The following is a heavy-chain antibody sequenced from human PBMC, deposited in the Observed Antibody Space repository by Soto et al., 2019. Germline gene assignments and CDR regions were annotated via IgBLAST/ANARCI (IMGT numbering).Heavy chain of an antibody. CDR3: AKDRESYCGGYCFIGSFDY. V-gene: IGHV3-30*18. CDR1: RFTFSTYG. Sequence: QVQLVESGGGVVQPGRSLRLSCAASRFTFSTYGMHWVRQAPGKGLEWVAVISYDGSNKYYAASVQGRFTISRDNSKNTLYLQMNSLRPEDTAVYYCAKDRESYCGGYCFIGSFDYWCQGTLVTVSS. D-gene: IGHD2-21*02. J-gene: IGHJ4*02. CDR2: ISYDGSNK.